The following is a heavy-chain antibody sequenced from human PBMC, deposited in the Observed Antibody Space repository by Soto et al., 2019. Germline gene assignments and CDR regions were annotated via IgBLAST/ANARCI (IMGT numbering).Heavy chain of an antibody. D-gene: IGHD2-2*01. Sequence: SVKVASKASGYTVTIYDIDGVRQATGQGLEWMGWMNPNSGNTSYAQKFQGRVTMTTDTSISTAYMELRSLRSDDTAVYYCARDSAPSVAAAIGSLDPCGQGTLVTVSS. CDR3: ARDSAPSVAAAIGSLDP. V-gene: IGHV1-8*01. CDR1: GYTVTIYD. CDR2: MNPNSGNT. J-gene: IGHJ5*02.